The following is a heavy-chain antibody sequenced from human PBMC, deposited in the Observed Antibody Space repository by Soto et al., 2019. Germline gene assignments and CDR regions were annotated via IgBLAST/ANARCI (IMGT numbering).Heavy chain of an antibody. CDR1: GFTFSSYD. D-gene: IGHD3-3*01. CDR3: ARESPILRFLEWLLSINRFDP. CDR2: IGTAGDP. V-gene: IGHV3-13*05. J-gene: IGHJ5*02. Sequence: GSLRLSCAASGFTFSSYDMHWVRQATGKGLEWVSAIGTAGDPYYPGSVKGRFTISRENAKNSLYLQMNSLRAGDTAVYYCARESPILRFLEWLLSINRFDPWGQGTLVTVSS.